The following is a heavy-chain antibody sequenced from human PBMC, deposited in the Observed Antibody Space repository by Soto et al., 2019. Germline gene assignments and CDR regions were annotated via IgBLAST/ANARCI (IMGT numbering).Heavy chain of an antibody. CDR1: GLTFSDHY. V-gene: IGHV3-72*01. CDR3: TVWGSGNDFGAA. J-gene: IGHJ1*01. D-gene: IGHD3-10*01. CDR2: SKNKADSYTT. Sequence: EVPLVESGGGLVQPGGSLRLSCAASGLTFSDHYMDWVRRAPGKGLEWVGRSKNKADSYTTEYAASVKGRFTISRDGSENSLYLQMNSLKTEDTAVYYCTVWGSGNDFGAAWGQGILVTDSS.